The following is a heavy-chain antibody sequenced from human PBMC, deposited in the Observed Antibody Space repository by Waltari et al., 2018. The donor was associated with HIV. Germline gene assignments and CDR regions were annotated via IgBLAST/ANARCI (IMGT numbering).Heavy chain of an antibody. CDR2: ISGSGTTT. CDR1: GFNSSDSY. V-gene: IGHV3-11*01. CDR3: ASKTSGWYAY. D-gene: IGHD6-19*01. Sequence: QVQLVESGGGLVKPGGSLRLSCAASGFNSSDSYMSWIRQAPGKGLEWVSYISGSGTTTYYIESVKGRFTISRDNAKESVYLQMSSLRPEDTAIYYCASKTSGWYAYWGRGALVTVSS. J-gene: IGHJ4*02.